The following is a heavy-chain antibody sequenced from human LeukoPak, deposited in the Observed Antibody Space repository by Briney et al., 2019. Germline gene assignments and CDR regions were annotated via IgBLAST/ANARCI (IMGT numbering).Heavy chain of an antibody. J-gene: IGHJ3*02. CDR3: AKGGQWLVRVVAFDI. Sequence: PGRSLRLSWAASGFTFDDYAMHWVRQAPGKGLEWVSGISWNSGSIGYADSVKGRFTISRENAKNSLYLQMNSLRAEDTALYYCAKGGQWLVRVVAFDIWGQGTMVTVSS. D-gene: IGHD6-19*01. V-gene: IGHV3-9*01. CDR2: ISWNSGSI. CDR1: GFTFDDYA.